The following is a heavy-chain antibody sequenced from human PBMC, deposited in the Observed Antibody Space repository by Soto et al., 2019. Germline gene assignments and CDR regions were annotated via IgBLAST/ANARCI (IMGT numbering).Heavy chain of an antibody. D-gene: IGHD1-26*01. V-gene: IGHV1-18*01. J-gene: IGHJ4*02. CDR1: GYTFTTFG. CDR3: ARDGEEDLYGGSCYFDY. CDR2: ISAHNGYT. Sequence: QVQLVQSGAEVKKPGASVKVSCKASGYTFTTFGISWVRQAPGQGLEWMGWISAHNGYTNYAQKLQGRVTLTTDTSTSTAYMDLRSLRSDDTAVYYCARDGEEDLYGGSCYFDYWGQGTLVTVSS.